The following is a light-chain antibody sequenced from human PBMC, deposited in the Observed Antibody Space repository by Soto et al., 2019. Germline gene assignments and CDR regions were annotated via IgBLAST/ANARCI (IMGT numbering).Light chain of an antibody. V-gene: IGKV3-11*01. Sequence: EIVLTQSPATLSLSPGERATLSCRASQTISTDLPWYQQKPGQGPRLLIYDASNRATGIPARFSGSGSGTGITLTISILEPEEFAFDYCQRRSNWPPAHTFGQGTRLEIK. CDR1: QTISTD. CDR3: QRRSNWPPAHT. CDR2: DAS. J-gene: IGKJ2*01.